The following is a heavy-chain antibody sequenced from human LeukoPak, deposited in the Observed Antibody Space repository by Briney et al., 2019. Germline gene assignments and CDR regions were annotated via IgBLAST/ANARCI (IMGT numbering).Heavy chain of an antibody. CDR2: ITGGGTRT. J-gene: IGHJ4*02. Sequence: GGSLRLSCAASGFTFSSCAMTWVRQAPGKGLEWVASITGGGTRTYYTDSVKGRFTISRDNSKNTLYLQMNSLRADETAIYYCASRPRADMGPLDYWGQGTLVTVST. CDR3: ASRPRADMGPLDY. D-gene: IGHD1-14*01. CDR1: GFTFSSCA. V-gene: IGHV3-23*01.